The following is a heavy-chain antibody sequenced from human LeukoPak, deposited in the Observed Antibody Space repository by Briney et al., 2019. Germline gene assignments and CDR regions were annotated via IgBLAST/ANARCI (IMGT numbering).Heavy chain of an antibody. V-gene: IGHV3-74*01. CDR2: INSDGSST. J-gene: IGHJ3*02. CDR1: GFTFSSCL. Sequence: GGSLRLPRAASGFTFSSCLMHWVRQVPPREVVWVSRINSDGSSTSYAASLKGRFTISRDNAKNTLYVQMNRRRAEDTAVYYCSTGSGHAFDIWGRGTMVTVSS. D-gene: IGHD3-10*01. CDR3: STGSGHAFDI.